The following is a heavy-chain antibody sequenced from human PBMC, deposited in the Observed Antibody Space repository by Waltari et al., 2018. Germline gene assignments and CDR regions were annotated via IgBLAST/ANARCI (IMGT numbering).Heavy chain of an antibody. J-gene: IGHJ5*02. Sequence: EVQLVETGGGLIQPGGSLRLSCAASGFTVNSNDMSWVRQAPGKGLEWVSLIYSDGKTYYADSVKGRFTISRDNSKNTLYLQMNSLRAEDTAVYYCAKGPPRFGGWFDPWGQGTLVTVSS. V-gene: IGHV3-53*02. CDR2: IYSDGKT. CDR1: GFTVNSND. CDR3: AKGPPRFGGWFDP. D-gene: IGHD3-10*01.